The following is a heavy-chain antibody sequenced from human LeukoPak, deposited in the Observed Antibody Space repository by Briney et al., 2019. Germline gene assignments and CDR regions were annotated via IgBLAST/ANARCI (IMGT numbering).Heavy chain of an antibody. V-gene: IGHV1-69*13. J-gene: IGHJ4*02. CDR1: GYTFTSYA. CDR3: ARGGRGRYCSATNCPGV. Sequence: ASVKVSCKASGYTFTSYAIIWVRQAPGQGLEWMGDIIPIFDTPNYAQKFQGRVTITADESTSTAYMELSSLRSEGTAVYYCARGGRGRYCSATNCPGVWGQGTLVTVSS. CDR2: IIPIFDTP. D-gene: IGHD2-15*01.